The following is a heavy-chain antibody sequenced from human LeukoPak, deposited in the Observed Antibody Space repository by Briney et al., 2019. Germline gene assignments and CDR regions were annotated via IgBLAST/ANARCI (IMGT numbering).Heavy chain of an antibody. V-gene: IGHV3-53*01. J-gene: IGHJ4*02. CDR3: ARGRRYSGYDAFGY. CDR2: IYSGGST. CDR1: GFTVSSNY. Sequence: SGGSLRLSCAASGFTVSSNYMSWVRQAPGKGLEWVSVIYSGGSTYYADSVKGRFTISRDNSKNTLYLQMNSLRAEDTAVYYCARGRRYSGYDAFGYWGQGTLVTVSS. D-gene: IGHD5-12*01.